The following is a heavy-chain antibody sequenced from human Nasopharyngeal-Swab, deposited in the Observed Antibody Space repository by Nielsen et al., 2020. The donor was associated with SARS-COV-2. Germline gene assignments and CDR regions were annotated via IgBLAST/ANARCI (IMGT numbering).Heavy chain of an antibody. J-gene: IGHJ3*02. Sequence: SETLSLTCAVSGGPISNYYWSWIRQPPGKGLEWIGHIYLVVSTDYRPSLKSRVTMSLDTSQMQFSLYLSSVSAADTAVYYCASGAVRASGMFDAFDIWGQGTVVTVSS. D-gene: IGHD1-26*01. CDR3: ASGAVRASGMFDAFDI. CDR1: GGPISNYY. CDR2: IYLVVST. V-gene: IGHV4-59*01.